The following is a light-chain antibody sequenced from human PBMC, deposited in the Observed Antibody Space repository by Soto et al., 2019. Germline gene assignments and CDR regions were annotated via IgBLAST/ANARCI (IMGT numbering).Light chain of an antibody. CDR1: SSDVGGYSY. CDR2: DVS. V-gene: IGLV2-14*03. Sequence: QSALTQPASVSGSPGQSITISCTGTSSDVGGYSYVSWYQHHPGNAPKLMIYDVSNRPSGVSNRFSGSKSGNTASLTISGLQAEDEADYYCSSYTSSSTLGVFGGGTKLTVL. J-gene: IGLJ3*02. CDR3: SSYTSSSTLGV.